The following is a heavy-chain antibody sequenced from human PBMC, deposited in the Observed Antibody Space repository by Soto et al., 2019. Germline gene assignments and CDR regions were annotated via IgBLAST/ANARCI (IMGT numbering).Heavy chain of an antibody. CDR1: GFVFNTFG. Sequence: QVQLVESGGGVVQPGRSLRLSCAASGFVFNTFGMHWVRQAPGKGLEWVAVIWYDGSKKYYADSVQGRFTISRDNSRNTLFLQRSSLNAEDTAVYYCARLHYQYGMDVWGQGTTVTVSS. D-gene: IGHD4-17*01. CDR2: IWYDGSKK. V-gene: IGHV3-33*03. CDR3: ARLHYQYGMDV. J-gene: IGHJ6*02.